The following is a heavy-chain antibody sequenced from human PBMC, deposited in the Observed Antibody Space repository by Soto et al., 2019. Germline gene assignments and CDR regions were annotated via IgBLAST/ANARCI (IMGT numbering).Heavy chain of an antibody. J-gene: IGHJ4*02. D-gene: IGHD1-26*01. CDR3: AREPIRSGSF. V-gene: IGHV3-30-3*01. CDR1: GFTFSSYA. Sequence: GGSLRLSCAASGFTFSSYAMHWVRQAPGKGLEWVAVISYDGSNKCYADSVKGRFTISRDNSKNTLYLQMNSLRAEDTAVYYCAREPIRSGSFWGQGTLVTVSS. CDR2: ISYDGSNK.